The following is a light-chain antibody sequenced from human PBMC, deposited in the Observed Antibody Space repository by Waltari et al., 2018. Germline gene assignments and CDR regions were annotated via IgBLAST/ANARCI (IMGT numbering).Light chain of an antibody. V-gene: IGKV1-5*03. CDR2: KAS. CDR1: QSISSW. CDR3: QQYNSYPIT. J-gene: IGKJ4*01. Sequence: DIQMTQSPSTLSASVGARVTITCRASQSISSWLAWYQQKPGKAPKLLIYKASSLESGVPSRFSGSGSGTEFTLTISSLQPDDFATYYCQQYNSYPITFGGGTKVEIK.